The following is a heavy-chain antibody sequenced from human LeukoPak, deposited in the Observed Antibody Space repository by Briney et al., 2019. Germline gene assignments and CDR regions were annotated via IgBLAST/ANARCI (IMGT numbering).Heavy chain of an antibody. CDR2: INHSGST. CDR3: ARHWFSGSYPYYFDY. J-gene: IGHJ4*02. Sequence: SETLSLTCAVYGGSFSGYYWSWIRQPPGKGLEWIGEINHSGSTNYNPSLKSRVTISVDTSKNQFSLKLSSVTAADTAVYYCARHWFSGSYPYYFDYWGQGTLVTVSS. D-gene: IGHD1-26*01. CDR1: GGSFSGYY. V-gene: IGHV4-34*01.